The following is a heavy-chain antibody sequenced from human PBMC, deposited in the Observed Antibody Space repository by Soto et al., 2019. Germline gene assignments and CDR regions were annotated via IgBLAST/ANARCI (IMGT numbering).Heavy chain of an antibody. CDR1: GGSISSGDYY. CDR2: IYYSGST. J-gene: IGHJ4*02. D-gene: IGHD5-12*01. CDR3: ARAPGGRWLQLDFDY. V-gene: IGHV4-30-4*01. Sequence: PSETLSLTCTVSGGSISSGDYYWSWIRQPPGKGLEWIGYIYYSGSTYYNPSLKSRVTISVDTSKNQFSLKLSSVTAADTAVYYCARAPGGRWLQLDFDYWGQGTLVTVSS.